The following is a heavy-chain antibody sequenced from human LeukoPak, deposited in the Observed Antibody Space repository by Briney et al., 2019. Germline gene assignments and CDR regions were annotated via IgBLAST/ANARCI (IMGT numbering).Heavy chain of an antibody. CDR1: GFTFSNYA. Sequence: GGSLRLSCAASGFTFSNYAMSWVRQAPGKGLEWVSGISGSGGSTYYADSVKGRFTISRDNSKNTLYLQMNSLRAEDTAVYYCAKDRKIAAPYNWFDPWGQGTLVTVSS. CDR2: ISGSGGST. CDR3: AKDRKIAAPYNWFDP. J-gene: IGHJ5*02. D-gene: IGHD6-6*01. V-gene: IGHV3-23*01.